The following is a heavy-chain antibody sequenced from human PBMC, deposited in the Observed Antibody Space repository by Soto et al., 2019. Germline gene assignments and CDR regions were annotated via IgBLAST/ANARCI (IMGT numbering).Heavy chain of an antibody. D-gene: IGHD6-6*01. CDR3: AKGSSSVYYYYYGIDV. Sequence: QVQLVESGGGVVQPGRSLRLSCAASGFTFSSYGMHWVRQAPGKGLEWVAVMSYDGRNKYYADSVKGRFTISRDNSKNTLYLQMNSLRAEDTAVYYCAKGSSSVYYYYYGIDVWGQGTTVTVSS. V-gene: IGHV3-30*18. J-gene: IGHJ6*02. CDR1: GFTFSSYG. CDR2: MSYDGRNK.